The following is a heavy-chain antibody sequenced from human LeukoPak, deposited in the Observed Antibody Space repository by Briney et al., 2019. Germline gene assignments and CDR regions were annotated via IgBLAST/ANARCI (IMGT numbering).Heavy chain of an antibody. CDR3: ARYCSSTSCHAGDY. CDR1: GFTFDDYG. Sequence: GGSLRLSCAASGFTFDDYGMSWVRQAPGKGLECVSGINWNGGSTGYADSVKGRFTISRDNAKNSLYLQMNILRAEDTAVYYCARYCSSTSCHAGDYWGQGTLVTVSS. J-gene: IGHJ4*02. V-gene: IGHV3-20*04. CDR2: INWNGGST. D-gene: IGHD2-2*01.